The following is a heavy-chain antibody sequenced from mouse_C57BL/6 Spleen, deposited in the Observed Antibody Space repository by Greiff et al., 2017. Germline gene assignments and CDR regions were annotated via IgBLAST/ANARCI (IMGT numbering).Heavy chain of an antibody. J-gene: IGHJ4*01. V-gene: IGHV1-20*01. Sequence: VQLQQSGPELVKPGDSVKISCKASGYSFTGYFMNWVMQSHGKSLEWIGRINPYNGDTFYNQKFKGKATLTVDKSSSTAHMELRSLTSEDSAVYYCARSLVTRAMDYWGQGTSVTVSS. CDR2: INPYNGDT. CDR3: ARSLVTRAMDY. D-gene: IGHD2-2*01. CDR1: GYSFTGYF.